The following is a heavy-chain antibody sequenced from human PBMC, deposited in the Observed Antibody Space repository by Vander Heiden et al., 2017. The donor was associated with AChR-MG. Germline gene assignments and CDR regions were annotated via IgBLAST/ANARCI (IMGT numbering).Heavy chain of an antibody. CDR1: GYTFTGYY. Sequence: QVQLVPSGAEVKKPGASVKASCKASGYTFTGYYMKWGRQDPGQGLEWMGWINPNSGGTNDAKKFQGRVTMTRDTSISTAYMELSRLRSDDTAGYYCARGSGTDRFTMIVRPTDYWGQGTLVTVSS. CDR2: INPNSGGT. D-gene: IGHD3-22*01. V-gene: IGHV1-2*02. J-gene: IGHJ4*02. CDR3: ARGSGTDRFTMIVRPTDY.